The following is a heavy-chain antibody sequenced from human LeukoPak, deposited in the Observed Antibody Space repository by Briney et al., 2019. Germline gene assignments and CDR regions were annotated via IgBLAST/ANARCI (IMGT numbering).Heavy chain of an antibody. V-gene: IGHV4-59*08. Sequence: SETLSLTCTVSGVSTGSYFWSWIRQPPGKGLEWIGYIDNRGSTNYNPSLKSRVTISVDTSKSQFSLKLNSVTAADTAVYYCARGGSYTPYWGQGTLVTVSS. CDR2: IDNRGST. CDR1: GVSTGSYF. D-gene: IGHD1-26*01. CDR3: ARGGSYTPY. J-gene: IGHJ4*02.